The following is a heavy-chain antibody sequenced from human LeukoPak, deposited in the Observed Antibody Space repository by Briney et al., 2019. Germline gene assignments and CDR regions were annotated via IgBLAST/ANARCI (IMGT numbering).Heavy chain of an antibody. J-gene: IGHJ3*02. Sequence: GGSLGLSCAASGFTVSSNYMSWVCQAPGKGLEWVSVIYSGGSTYYADSVKGRFTISRDNSKNTLYLQMNSLRAEDTAVYYCARDSPRSLGFAFDIWGQGTMVTVSP. CDR1: GFTVSSNY. V-gene: IGHV3-66*01. CDR2: IYSGGST. CDR3: ARDSPRSLGFAFDI.